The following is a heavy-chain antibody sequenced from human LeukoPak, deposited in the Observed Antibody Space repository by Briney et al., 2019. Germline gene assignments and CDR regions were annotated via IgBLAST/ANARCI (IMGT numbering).Heavy chain of an antibody. V-gene: IGHV5-51*01. CDR1: GYSFTSYW. CDR3: ARSIFGVVIRGAFDI. J-gene: IGHJ3*02. D-gene: IGHD3-3*01. CDR2: IYPGDSDT. Sequence: GESLKISCKGSGYSFTSYWIGWVRQMPGKGLEWMGIIYPGDSDTRYSPSFQGQVTISADKSISTAYLQWSSLKASDTAMYYCARSIFGVVIRGAFDIWGQGTMVTVSS.